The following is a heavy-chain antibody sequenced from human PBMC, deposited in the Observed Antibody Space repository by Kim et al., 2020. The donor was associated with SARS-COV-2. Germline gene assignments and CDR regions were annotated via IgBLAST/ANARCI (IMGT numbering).Heavy chain of an antibody. CDR2: ISSSSTI. J-gene: IGHJ6*02. CDR1: GFTFSSYS. Sequence: GGSLRLSCAASGFTFSSYSMNWVRQAPGKGLEWVSYISSSSTIYYADSVKGRFTISRDNAKNSLYLQMNSLRDEDTAVYYCSRGFRYYDILTGQSNLYYYYGMDVWGQGTTVTVSS. V-gene: IGHV3-48*02. D-gene: IGHD3-9*01. CDR3: SRGFRYYDILTGQSNLYYYYGMDV.